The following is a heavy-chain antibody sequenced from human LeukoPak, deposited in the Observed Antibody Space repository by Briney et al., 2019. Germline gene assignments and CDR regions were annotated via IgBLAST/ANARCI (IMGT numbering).Heavy chain of an antibody. CDR1: GFTFSNYW. V-gene: IGHV3-74*01. Sequence: GGSLRLSCAASGFTFSNYWMHWVRQAPGKGLVWVSRINRDGSNTVYADSVKGRFTISRDNSKNTLYLQMNSLRAEDTAVYYCAKDSGSYFSYWGQGTLVTVSS. CDR2: INRDGSNT. D-gene: IGHD1-26*01. CDR3: AKDSGSYFSY. J-gene: IGHJ4*02.